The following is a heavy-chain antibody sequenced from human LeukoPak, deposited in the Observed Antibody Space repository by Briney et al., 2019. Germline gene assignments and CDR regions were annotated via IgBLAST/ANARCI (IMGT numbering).Heavy chain of an antibody. V-gene: IGHV1-2*07. J-gene: IGHJ4*02. CDR1: GYTFTGYY. CDR3: TRAPSSGPFDY. CDR2: MNPNSGGT. D-gene: IGHD3-22*01. Sequence: GASVKVSCKASGYTFTGYYTHWVRQAPGQGLEWMGWMNPNSGGTDYAHQFQGRVTITRDRSISTAYMKLSRLRSDDTGLYYCTRAPSSGPFDYWGQGTLVTVS.